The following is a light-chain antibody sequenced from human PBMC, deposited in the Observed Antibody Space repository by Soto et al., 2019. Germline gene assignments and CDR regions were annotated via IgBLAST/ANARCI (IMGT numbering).Light chain of an antibody. J-gene: IGKJ1*01. CDR1: QSVSSSY. CDR3: QQYGSSPLT. Sequence: EIVLTQSPGALSFSPGGGCTRSCSASQSVSSSYLAWYQQKPGQPPRLLMYGASSRATGIPDRFSGSGSGTDFTLTISRLEPEDFALYYCQQYGSSPLTFGQGTKVDI. CDR2: GAS. V-gene: IGKV3-20*01.